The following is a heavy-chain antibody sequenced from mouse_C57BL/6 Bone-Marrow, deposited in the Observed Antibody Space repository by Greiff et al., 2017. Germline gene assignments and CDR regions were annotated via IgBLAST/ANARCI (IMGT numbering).Heavy chain of an antibody. CDR3: ARTGLVVAF. CDR1: GYAFTSSW. V-gene: IGHV1-82*01. CDR2: IYPGDGDT. D-gene: IGHD3-3*01. J-gene: IGHJ3*01. Sequence: VQLQESGPELVKPGASVKLSCKASGYAFTSSWMNWVKQRPGKGLEWIGGIYPGDGDTNYNGKFKGKATLTADKSSSTADMQLSSLTSEDSAVYFCARTGLVVAFWGRGTVVTVSA.